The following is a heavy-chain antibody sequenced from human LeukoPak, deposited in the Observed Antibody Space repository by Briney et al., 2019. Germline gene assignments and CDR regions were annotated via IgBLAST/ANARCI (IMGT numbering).Heavy chain of an antibody. CDR3: ARAKIGVVPAATNWFDP. D-gene: IGHD2-2*01. CDR1: GGSISSHY. Sequence: SETLSLTCTISGGSISSHYWSWIRQPPGKGLEWIGYIYYSGSTNYNPSLKSRVTISVDTSKNQFSLKLSSVAAADTAVYYCARAKIGVVPAATNWFDPWGQGTLVTVSS. V-gene: IGHV4-59*11. J-gene: IGHJ5*02. CDR2: IYYSGST.